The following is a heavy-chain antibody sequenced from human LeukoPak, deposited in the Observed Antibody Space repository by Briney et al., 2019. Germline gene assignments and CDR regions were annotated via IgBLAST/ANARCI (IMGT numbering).Heavy chain of an antibody. CDR1: GGTFSSYT. V-gene: IGHV1-69*02. CDR3: ARGYCSSTSCYGGNWFDP. D-gene: IGHD2-2*01. CDR2: IIPILGIA. J-gene: IGHJ5*02. Sequence: SVKVSCMASGGTFSSYTISWVRQAPGQGLEWMGRIIPILGIANYAQKFQGRVTITADKSTSTAYMELSSLRSEDTAVYYCARGYCSSTSCYGGNWFDPWGQGTLVTVSS.